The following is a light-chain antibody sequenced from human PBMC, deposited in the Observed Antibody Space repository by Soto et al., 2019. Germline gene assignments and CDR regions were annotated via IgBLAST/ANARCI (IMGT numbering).Light chain of an antibody. CDR2: DAS. J-gene: IGKJ1*01. Sequence: DIQMTQSPSSLSASVWDRVTITGRASQSISSYLNWYQQKPGKAPKLLIYDASSLESGVPSRFSGSGSGTEFTLTISSLQPDDFATYYCQQYNSYWTFGQGTKVDI. V-gene: IGKV1-5*01. CDR1: QSISSY. CDR3: QQYNSYWT.